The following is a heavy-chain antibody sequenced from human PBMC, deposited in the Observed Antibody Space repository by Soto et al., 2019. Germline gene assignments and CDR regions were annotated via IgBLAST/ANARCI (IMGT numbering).Heavy chain of an antibody. CDR1: GGSISSYY. CDR2: IYYSGST. Sequence: PSETLSLTCTVSGGSISSYYWSWIRQPPGKGLEWIGYIYYSGSTNYNPSLKSRVTISVDTSKNQFSLKLSSVTAADTAVYYCARARYYYDSSGYYSSGWFDPWGQGTLVTVSS. D-gene: IGHD3-22*01. V-gene: IGHV4-59*01. CDR3: ARARYYYDSSGYYSSGWFDP. J-gene: IGHJ5*02.